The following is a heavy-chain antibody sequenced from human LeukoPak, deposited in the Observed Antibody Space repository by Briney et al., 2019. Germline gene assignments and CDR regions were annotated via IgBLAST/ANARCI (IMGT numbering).Heavy chain of an antibody. CDR2: IYYSGST. D-gene: IGHD5-12*01. Sequence: SETLSLTCTVSGGSISSSSYYWGWIRQPPGKGLEWIGSIYYSGSTYYNPSLKSRVTISVGTSKSQFSLKLSSVTAADTAVYYCARRSGGYDSLDYWGQGTLVTVSS. CDR1: GGSISSSSYY. V-gene: IGHV4-39*01. CDR3: ARRSGGYDSLDY. J-gene: IGHJ4*02.